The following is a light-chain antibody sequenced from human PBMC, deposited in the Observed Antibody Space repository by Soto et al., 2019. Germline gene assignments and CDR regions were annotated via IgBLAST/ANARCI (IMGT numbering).Light chain of an antibody. CDR1: SSNIGAGYG. CDR3: QSYDSSLSGWV. V-gene: IGLV1-40*01. CDR2: GNS. J-gene: IGLJ3*02. Sequence: QPVLTQPPSVSGAPGQRVTISCTGSSSNIGAGYGVHWYQQLPGTAPKLLIYGNSNRPSGVPDRFSGSKSGTSASLAITGLQAEDEADYYCQSYDSSLSGWVFGGGTQPTVL.